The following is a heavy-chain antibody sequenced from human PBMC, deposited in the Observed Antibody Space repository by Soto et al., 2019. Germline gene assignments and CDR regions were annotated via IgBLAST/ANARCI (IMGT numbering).Heavy chain of an antibody. D-gene: IGHD3-9*01. Sequence: PGGSLRLSCAASGFTFSDYYMSWIRQAPGKGLEWVSYISSSGSTIYYADSAKDRFTISRDNAKNSLYLQMNSLRAEDTAVYYCARDPSGYDILTGYYRFHWFDPWGQGTLVTVSS. CDR2: ISSSGSTI. CDR3: ARDPSGYDILTGYYRFHWFDP. J-gene: IGHJ5*02. CDR1: GFTFSDYY. V-gene: IGHV3-11*01.